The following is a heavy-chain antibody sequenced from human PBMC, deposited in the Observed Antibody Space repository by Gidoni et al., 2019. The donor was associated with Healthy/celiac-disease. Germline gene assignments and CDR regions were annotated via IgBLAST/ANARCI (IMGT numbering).Heavy chain of an antibody. CDR1: GFAFSPYA. Sequence: EVQRLESWGGLVQLGGSLRLPCPASGFAFSPYASSWVRQGPGKGLEWVSASSVSGGNRYYADSEKVRCTISIDKSKNTLNVKMNSLRAEDTAVDDCAKDPLRFDSSGWYGGAFDIWGQGTMVTVSS. CDR3: AKDPLRFDSSGWYGGAFDI. V-gene: IGHV3-23*01. J-gene: IGHJ3*02. D-gene: IGHD6-19*01. CDR2: SSVSGGNR.